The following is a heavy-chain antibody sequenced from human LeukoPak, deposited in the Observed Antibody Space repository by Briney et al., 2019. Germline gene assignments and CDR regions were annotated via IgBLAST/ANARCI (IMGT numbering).Heavy chain of an antibody. J-gene: IGHJ6*03. CDR2: ISYDGSSK. Sequence: GGSLRLSCAASGFTFSSYAMHWVRQAPGKGLEWVAIISYDGSSKYYAESVKGRFTISRDNSKNTLFLQMNSLRGEDTAVYYCARDRGAVVTYYYYMDVWGKGTTVTVSS. CDR1: GFTFSSYA. CDR3: ARDRGAVVTYYYYMDV. D-gene: IGHD4-23*01. V-gene: IGHV3-30-3*01.